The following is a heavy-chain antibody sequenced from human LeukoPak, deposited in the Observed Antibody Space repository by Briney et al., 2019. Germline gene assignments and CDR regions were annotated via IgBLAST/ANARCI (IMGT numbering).Heavy chain of an antibody. D-gene: IGHD6-19*01. J-gene: IGHJ4*02. Sequence: GGSLRLSCAASGFTFSAFAMTWVRQAPGKGLEWVSTITDDGYNTYSADSVKGRITFSRDNSKNTLSLQLRSLRAEDTAVYYCAKDLSYTNGASDHWGQGTLVTVSS. V-gene: IGHV3-23*01. CDR2: ITDDGYNT. CDR3: AKDLSYTNGASDH. CDR1: GFTFSAFA.